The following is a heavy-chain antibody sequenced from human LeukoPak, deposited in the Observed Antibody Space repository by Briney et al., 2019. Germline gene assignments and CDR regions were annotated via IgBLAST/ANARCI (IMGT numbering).Heavy chain of an antibody. V-gene: IGHV4-39*07. Sequence: NASETLSLTCTVSGGSISSSSYYWGWIRQPPGKGLEWIGSIYYSGSTYYNPSLKSRVTISVDTSKNQFSLKLSSVAAADTAVYYCARGLAGEYIVVVPAAPGEHWFDPWGQGTLVTVSS. CDR2: IYYSGST. CDR3: ARGLAGEYIVVVPAAPGEHWFDP. J-gene: IGHJ5*02. D-gene: IGHD2-2*01. CDR1: GGSISSSSYY.